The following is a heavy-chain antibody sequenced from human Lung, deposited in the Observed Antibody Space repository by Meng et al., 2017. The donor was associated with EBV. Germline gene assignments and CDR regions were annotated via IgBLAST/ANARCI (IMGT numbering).Heavy chain of an antibody. J-gene: IGHJ4*02. D-gene: IGHD2-2*01. CDR1: GYTFSTYT. Sequence: QVKLGQAGSELKKPGASVKVSCKASGYTFSTYTINWVRQAHGRGLEWMGWINAGNGNTKYSEKFQSRVTITRDTAASTAYMELSSLRSEDTAVYYCARTGCSSSSCYDYWGQGTLVTVSS. CDR3: ARTGCSSSSCYDY. CDR2: INAGNGNT. V-gene: IGHV1-3*01.